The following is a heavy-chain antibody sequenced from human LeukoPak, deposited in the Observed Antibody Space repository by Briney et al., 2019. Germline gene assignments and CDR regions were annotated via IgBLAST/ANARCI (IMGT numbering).Heavy chain of an antibody. J-gene: IGHJ6*03. V-gene: IGHV4-31*03. CDR3: ARDLGYRSMATTTPSLYMDV. CDR2: IYYSGST. CDR1: GGSISSGGYY. D-gene: IGHD5-24*01. Sequence: SETLSLTCTVSGGSISSGGYYWSWIRQHPGKGLEWIGYIYYSGSTYYNPSLKSRVTISVDTSKNQFSLKLSSVTAADTAVYYCARDLGYRSMATTTPSLYMDVWGKGTTVTVSS.